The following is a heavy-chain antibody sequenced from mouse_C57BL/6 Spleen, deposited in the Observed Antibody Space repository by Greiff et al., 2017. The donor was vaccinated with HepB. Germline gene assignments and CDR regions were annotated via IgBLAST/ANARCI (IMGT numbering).Heavy chain of an antibody. D-gene: IGHD2-1*01. CDR1: GYTFTSYW. J-gene: IGHJ4*01. Sequence: VQLQQPGTELVQPGASVKLSCKASGYTFTSYWMHWVYQRPGQGLEWIGNINPSNGGTNYNEKFKSKATLTVDKSSSTAYMQLSSLTSEDSAVYYCARHDYYGPMDYWGQGTSVTVSS. CDR2: INPSNGGT. V-gene: IGHV1-53*01. CDR3: ARHDYYGPMDY.